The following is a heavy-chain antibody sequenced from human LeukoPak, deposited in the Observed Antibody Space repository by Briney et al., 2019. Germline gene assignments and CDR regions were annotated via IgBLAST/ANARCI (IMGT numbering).Heavy chain of an antibody. V-gene: IGHV1-18*01. D-gene: IGHD3-10*01. Sequence: ASVKVSCKASGGTFSSYTISWVRQAPGQGLEWMGWISAYNGNTNYAQKLQGRVTMTTDTSTSTAYMELRSLRSDDTAVYYCAGGIRGNYYYYYMDVWGKGTTVTVSS. CDR3: AGGIRGNYYYYYMDV. CDR2: ISAYNGNT. J-gene: IGHJ6*03. CDR1: GGTFSSYT.